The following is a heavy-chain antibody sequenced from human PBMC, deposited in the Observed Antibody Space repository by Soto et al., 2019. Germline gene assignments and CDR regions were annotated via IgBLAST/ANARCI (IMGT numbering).Heavy chain of an antibody. Sequence: ASVKVSCKASGYTFTSYDINWVRQATGQGLEWMGWMNPNSGNTGYAQKFQGRVTMTRNTSISTAYMELSSLRSEDTAVYYCARIVVDHHYYYYGMDVWGQGTTVTVSS. CDR1: GYTFTSYD. CDR2: MNPNSGNT. CDR3: ARIVVDHHYYYYGMDV. J-gene: IGHJ6*02. D-gene: IGHD3-22*01. V-gene: IGHV1-8*01.